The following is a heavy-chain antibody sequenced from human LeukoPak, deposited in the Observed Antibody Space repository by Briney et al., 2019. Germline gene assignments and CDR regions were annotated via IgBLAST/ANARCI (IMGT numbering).Heavy chain of an antibody. J-gene: IGHJ6*03. CDR2: INPSGGNT. V-gene: IGHV1-46*01. Sequence: ASVKVSCKASGYTFTSYYMHWVRQAPGQGLEWMGIINPSGGNTSYAQKFQGRVTMTRDMSTSTVYMELSSLRSEDTAVYYCAREGYYYYMDVWGKGTTVTVSS. CDR1: GYTFTSYY. CDR3: AREGYYYYMDV.